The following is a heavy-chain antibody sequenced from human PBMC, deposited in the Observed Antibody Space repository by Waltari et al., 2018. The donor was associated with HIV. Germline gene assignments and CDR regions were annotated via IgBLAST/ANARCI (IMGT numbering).Heavy chain of an antibody. CDR2: ISGNNGNT. CDR1: GYTFTTYG. Sequence: QVQLVQSGAEVKKPGASVKVSCKASGYTFTTYGISWVRQTPGQGLEWMGWISGNNGNTKYAQKLQGRVTMTTDTSTSTAYMELRSLISDDTAVYYCARDACSGGSCHDAFDIWGHGTMVTVSS. CDR3: ARDACSGGSCHDAFDI. J-gene: IGHJ3*02. D-gene: IGHD2-15*01. V-gene: IGHV1-18*01.